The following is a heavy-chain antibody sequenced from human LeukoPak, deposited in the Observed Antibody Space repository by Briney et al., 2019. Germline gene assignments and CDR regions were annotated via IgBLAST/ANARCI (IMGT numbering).Heavy chain of an antibody. V-gene: IGHV3-33*01. J-gene: IGHJ4*02. CDR3: ATVRGSDGNFYIDY. CDR1: GCTCLNYC. Sequence: GGALRLSCAASGCTCLNYCRNWVRQDPGEGLEWVAIIWYDGSRKYYLDSVKGRFTIARDNSKNMLYLQMSSLRSEDTAVYYCATVRGSDGNFYIDYWGQGTLVTVSS. D-gene: IGHD2-15*01. CDR2: IWYDGSRK.